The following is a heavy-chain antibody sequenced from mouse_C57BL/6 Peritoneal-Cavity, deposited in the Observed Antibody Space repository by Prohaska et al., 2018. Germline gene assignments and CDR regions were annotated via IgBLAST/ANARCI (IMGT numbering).Heavy chain of an antibody. V-gene: IGHV11-2*01. D-gene: IGHD2-5*01. CDR1: GFTFSGFW. Sequence: EVQLLETGGGLVQPGGSRGLSCEGSGFTFSGFWMSWVRQTPGKTLEWIVDIKSDGSSINYAPSIMDRFTILRDNDKSTLYLQMSNVRSEDTATYFSMRYSNYWSFDVWGTGTKVTVSS. CDR3: MRYSNYWSFDV. J-gene: IGHJ1*03. CDR2: IKSDGSSI.